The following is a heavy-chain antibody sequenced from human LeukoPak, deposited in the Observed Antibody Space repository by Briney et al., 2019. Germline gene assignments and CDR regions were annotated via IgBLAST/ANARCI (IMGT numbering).Heavy chain of an antibody. CDR3: ARTYYYGSGSYYPPSYYFDY. V-gene: IGHV4-34*01. J-gene: IGHJ4*02. Sequence: SETLSLTCAVYGGSFSGYYWSWIRQPPGKGLEWIGGINHSGSTNYNPSLKSRVTISVDTSKNQFSLKLSSVTAADTAVYYCARTYYYGSGSYYPPSYYFDYWGQGTLVTVSS. D-gene: IGHD3-10*01. CDR1: GGSFSGYY. CDR2: INHSGST.